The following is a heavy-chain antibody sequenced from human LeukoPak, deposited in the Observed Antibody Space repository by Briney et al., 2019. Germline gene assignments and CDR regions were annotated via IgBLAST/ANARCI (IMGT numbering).Heavy chain of an antibody. CDR1: GFTFSDCF. V-gene: IGHV3-11*06. J-gene: IGHJ4*02. CDR2: ISGRGNYV. Sequence: GGSLRLSCAASGFTFSDCFMSWVRQAPGKGLEWLSYISGRGNYVDYAESLKGRITISRDNAKNSLYLQMNSLRAEDTAVYYCARSGIGATEIDYWGQGTLVTVSS. CDR3: ARSGIGATEIDY. D-gene: IGHD6-13*01.